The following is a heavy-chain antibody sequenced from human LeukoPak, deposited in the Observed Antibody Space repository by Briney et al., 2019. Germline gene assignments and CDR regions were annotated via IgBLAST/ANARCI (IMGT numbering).Heavy chain of an antibody. J-gene: IGHJ6*02. Sequence: ASVTVSCKASGYTFTSYDINWVRQAAGQGLEWMGWMNPNSGNTGYAQKFQGRVTMTRNTSISTAYMELSSLRSEDTAVYYCARLIAVAGWWSTAAYYYGMDVWGQGTTVTVSS. CDR1: GYTFTSYD. V-gene: IGHV1-8*01. CDR2: MNPNSGNT. D-gene: IGHD6-19*01. CDR3: ARLIAVAGWWSTAAYYYGMDV.